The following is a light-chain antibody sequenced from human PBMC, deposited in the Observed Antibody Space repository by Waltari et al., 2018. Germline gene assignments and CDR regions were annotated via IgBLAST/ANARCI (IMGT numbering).Light chain of an antibody. CDR2: HAS. J-gene: IGKJ4*01. CDR1: QDISNY. Sequence: DIQMTQSPSSLSASVGDRVTITCQASQDISNYLNWYQQKLGKAPKLLIYHASNLEAGVPSRFSGSGSGTDFTFTINSLQPEDIATYYYQQYDNLPLTFGGGTKVENK. CDR3: QQYDNLPLT. V-gene: IGKV1-33*01.